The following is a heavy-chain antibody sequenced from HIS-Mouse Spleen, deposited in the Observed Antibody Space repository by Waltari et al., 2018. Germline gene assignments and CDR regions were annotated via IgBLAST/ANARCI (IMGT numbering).Heavy chain of an antibody. CDR1: GGSFSGYY. J-gene: IGHJ4*02. CDR2: INHSGST. D-gene: IGHD1-7*01. V-gene: IGHV4-34*01. Sequence: QVQLQQWGAGLLKPSETLSLTCAVYGGSFSGYYWSWIRQPPGKGLEWSGEINHSGSTNYNRSLKSRVTISVDTSKNQFSLKLSSVTAADTAVYYCAGYNWNYGTDYWGQGTLVTVSS. CDR3: AGYNWNYGTDY.